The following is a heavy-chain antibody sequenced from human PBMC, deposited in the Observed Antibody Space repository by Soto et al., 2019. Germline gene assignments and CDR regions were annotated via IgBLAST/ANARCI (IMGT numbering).Heavy chain of an antibody. CDR3: ARSQKSYYDSSGYYFDGFHI. CDR2: INPNTGGT. CDR1: GYTFTDYY. D-gene: IGHD3-22*01. V-gene: IGHV1-2*02. J-gene: IGHJ3*02. Sequence: GASVKVSCKASGYTFTDYYLHWVRQAPGQGLEWMGWINPNTGGTNFARKFRGRVTMTSDTSITTAYMELSRLTSDDTALYWCARSQKSYYDSSGYYFDGFHIWGQGTMVTVSS.